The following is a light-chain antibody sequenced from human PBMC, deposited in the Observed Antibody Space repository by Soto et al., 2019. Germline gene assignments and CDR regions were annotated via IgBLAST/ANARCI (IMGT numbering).Light chain of an antibody. CDR1: QSVSSSY. J-gene: IGKJ1*01. V-gene: IGKV3-20*01. CDR3: QQYGDLPWT. CDR2: GAS. Sequence: EIVLTQSPGTLSLSPGERATLSCRASQSVSSSYLAWYQQKPGQAPRLLISGASGRATGVPDRFSGSGSGTDFTLTTDRLESEDFAVYFCQQYGDLPWTFGQGTKVDNK.